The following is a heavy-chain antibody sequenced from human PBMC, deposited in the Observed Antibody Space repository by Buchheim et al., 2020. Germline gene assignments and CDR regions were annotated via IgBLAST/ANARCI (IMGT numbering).Heavy chain of an antibody. D-gene: IGHD5/OR15-5a*01. Sequence: QVQLVESGGGVVQPGRSLRLSCAASGFTFSSYGMHWVRQAPGKGLEWVAVISYDGSNKYYADSVKGRFTISRDNSKNTLYLQMNSLRADDTAVYYCAKFLGPSTYPLDYWGQGTL. J-gene: IGHJ4*02. CDR2: ISYDGSNK. V-gene: IGHV3-30*18. CDR1: GFTFSSYG. CDR3: AKFLGPSTYPLDY.